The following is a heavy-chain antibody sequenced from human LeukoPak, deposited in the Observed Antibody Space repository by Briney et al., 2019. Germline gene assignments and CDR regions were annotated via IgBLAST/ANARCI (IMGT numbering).Heavy chain of an antibody. CDR1: GFTFSSYS. Sequence: GGSLRLSCAASGFTFSSYSMNWVRQAPGKGLEWVSYISSSSSTIYYADPVKGRFTISRDNAKNSLYLQMNSLRDEDTAVYYCARDRSRSRITMIVVPRGRGTSDAFDIWGQGTMVTVSS. J-gene: IGHJ3*02. CDR2: ISSSSSTI. D-gene: IGHD3-22*01. CDR3: ARDRSRSRITMIVVPRGRGTSDAFDI. V-gene: IGHV3-48*02.